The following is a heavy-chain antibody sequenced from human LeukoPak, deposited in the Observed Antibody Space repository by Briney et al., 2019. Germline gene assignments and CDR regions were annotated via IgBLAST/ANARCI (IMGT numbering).Heavy chain of an antibody. Sequence: GGSLRLSCAASGFTFSSSAMSWVRQAPGKGLEWVSAISGSGGGTYNADSVKGRLTISRDNAKNTLFLQMTSLRAEDTAVYYCANALMGSYFECWGQGTLVTVSS. CDR1: GFTFSSSA. CDR3: ANALMGSYFEC. D-gene: IGHD7-27*01. CDR2: ISGSGGGT. V-gene: IGHV3-23*01. J-gene: IGHJ4*03.